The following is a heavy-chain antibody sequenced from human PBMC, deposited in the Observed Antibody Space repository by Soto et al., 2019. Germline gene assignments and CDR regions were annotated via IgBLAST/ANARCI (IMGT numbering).Heavy chain of an antibody. Sequence: EVQLLESGGGLVQPGGSLRLSCAASGFTCSSYAMSWVRQAPGKGLEWVSAISGSGGSTYYADSVKGRFTISRDNSKNTLYLQMNSLRAEDTAVYYCAKAVDYYGSGSSFDYWGQGTLVTVSS. CDR1: GFTCSSYA. D-gene: IGHD3-10*01. J-gene: IGHJ4*02. CDR2: ISGSGGST. CDR3: AKAVDYYGSGSSFDY. V-gene: IGHV3-23*01.